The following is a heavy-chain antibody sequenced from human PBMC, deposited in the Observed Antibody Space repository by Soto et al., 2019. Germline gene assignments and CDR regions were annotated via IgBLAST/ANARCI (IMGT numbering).Heavy chain of an antibody. V-gene: IGHV1-3*01. Sequence: QVQLVQSGAEVKKPGASVKVSCKASGYTFTSYAMHWVRQAPGQRLEWMGWINAGNGNTKYSQKFQGRVTITRDTPASTAYMELSSLRSEDTAVYYCARDEGGIAVALNAFDIWGQGTMVTVSS. CDR2: INAGNGNT. D-gene: IGHD6-19*01. CDR3: ARDEGGIAVALNAFDI. CDR1: GYTFTSYA. J-gene: IGHJ3*02.